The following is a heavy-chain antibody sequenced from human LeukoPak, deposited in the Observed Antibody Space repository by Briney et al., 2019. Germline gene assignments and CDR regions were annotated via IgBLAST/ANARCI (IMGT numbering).Heavy chain of an antibody. J-gene: IGHJ4*02. D-gene: IGHD2-2*01. CDR2: ISYDGSNK. CDR1: GFTFSSYA. Sequence: PGRSLRLSCAASGFTFSSYAMHWVRQAPGKGLEWVAVISYDGSNKYYADSVKGRFTISRDNSKNSLYLQMNSLRAEDTAVYYCARDRWEPVVVVPAAIAFWGQGTLVTVSS. CDR3: ARDRWEPVVVVPAAIAF. V-gene: IGHV3-30-3*01.